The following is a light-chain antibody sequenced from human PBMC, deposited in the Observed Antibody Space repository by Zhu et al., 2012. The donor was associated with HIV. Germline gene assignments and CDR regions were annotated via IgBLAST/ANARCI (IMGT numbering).Light chain of an antibody. CDR2: DVS. V-gene: IGKV3-20*01. J-gene: IGKJ2*01. Sequence: EIVLTQSPGTLALSPGERATLSCRASQSIRSDCLAWYQQKPGQAPRLLMYDVSTRATGFPDRFSGSGSGTDFTLTISRLEPEDFAVYSCRQYANSPYTFGQGTRLEI. CDR3: RQYANSPYT. CDR1: QSIRSDC.